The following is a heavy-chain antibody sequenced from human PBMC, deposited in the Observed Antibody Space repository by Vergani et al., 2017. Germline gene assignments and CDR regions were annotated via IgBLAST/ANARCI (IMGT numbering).Heavy chain of an antibody. D-gene: IGHD6-13*01. V-gene: IGHV1-69*15. J-gene: IGHJ4*02. CDR1: GGTFSSYA. CDR3: ARGDLSWVAAGCLDS. Sequence: QVQLVQSGAEVKKPGSSVKVSCKASGGTFSSYAISWVRQAPGQGLECMGRIIPIFGTAKYAQKFQGRVTIAADESTSTAYMELSSLKSEDTAVYYCARGDLSWVAAGCLDSWGQGTLVTVSS. CDR2: IIPIFGTA.